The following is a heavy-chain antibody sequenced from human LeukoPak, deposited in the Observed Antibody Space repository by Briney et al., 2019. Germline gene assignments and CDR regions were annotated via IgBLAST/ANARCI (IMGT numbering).Heavy chain of an antibody. CDR2: IKSKSDGGAT. CDR3: TTDLSAVAGTFDY. D-gene: IGHD6-19*01. CDR1: GFTFSNAW. J-gene: IGHJ4*02. V-gene: IGHV3-15*01. Sequence: GGSLRLSCAASGFTFSNAWMSWVRQAPGTWLEWVGRIKSKSDGGATDYAAPVKGRFTISRDDSRNTLYLQMNSLKSEDTAVYYCTTDLSAVAGTFDYWGQGTLDTVSS.